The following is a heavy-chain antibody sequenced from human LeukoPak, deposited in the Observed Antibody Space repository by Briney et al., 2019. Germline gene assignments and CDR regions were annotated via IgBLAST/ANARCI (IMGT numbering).Heavy chain of an antibody. CDR1: GGSIESYY. D-gene: IGHD2-15*01. CDR2: VYYTGRT. CDR3: ARLTEGW. J-gene: IGHJ4*02. Sequence: PSETLSPTYIVSGGSIESYYWSWVRETPGKGLEWIGYVYYTGRTNYNPSLKGRVTIFVDTSKNQFSLKLSSVTAADTAVYYCARLTEGWWGQGALVSVSS. V-gene: IGHV4-59*08.